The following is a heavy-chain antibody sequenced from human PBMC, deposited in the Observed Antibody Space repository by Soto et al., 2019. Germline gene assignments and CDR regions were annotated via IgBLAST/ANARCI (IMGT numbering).Heavy chain of an antibody. Sequence: QVQLVQSGGEVKKPGASVTVSCKASGYTFINYHITWVRQAPGQGLEWMAWINTYNGMTDYAQRFQGRVTMTRDTSPGTAYLGLRNLGSDRTAGYFCGKSPRGEKAKDWGQGTLVHVSS. CDR2: INTYNGMT. CDR3: GKSPRGEKAKD. V-gene: IGHV1-18*01. D-gene: IGHD2-21*01. CDR1: GYTFINYH. J-gene: IGHJ4*02.